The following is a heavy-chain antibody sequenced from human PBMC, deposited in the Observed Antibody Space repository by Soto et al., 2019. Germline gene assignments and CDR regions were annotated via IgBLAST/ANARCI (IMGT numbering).Heavy chain of an antibody. CDR2: IKHDGSET. CDR1: GFSFSGYW. CDR3: ARAAY. V-gene: IGHV3-7*04. J-gene: IGHJ4*02. Sequence: EVQLVESGGDLVQPGGSLRLSCAASGFSFSGYWMSWVRQAPGKGPEWVASIKHDGSETYYVDSVKGRSTISRDNAKNSLYLQMNSLSAEDTAVYYCARAAYWGQGTLVTVSS. D-gene: IGHD6-25*01.